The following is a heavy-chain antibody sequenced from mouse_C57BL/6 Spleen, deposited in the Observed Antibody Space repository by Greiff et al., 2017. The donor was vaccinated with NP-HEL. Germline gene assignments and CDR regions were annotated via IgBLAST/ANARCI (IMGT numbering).Heavy chain of an antibody. Sequence: VESGGGLVKPGGSLKLSCAASGFTFSDYGMHWVRQAPEKGLEWVAYISSGSSTIYYADTVKGRFHISRANAKNTLILQMTSLRSADTAMYYCAWGRVITTVDPFDYWGQGTTLTVSS. D-gene: IGHD1-1*01. CDR3: AWGRVITTVDPFDY. V-gene: IGHV5-17*01. J-gene: IGHJ2*01. CDR1: GFTFSDYG. CDR2: ISSGSSTI.